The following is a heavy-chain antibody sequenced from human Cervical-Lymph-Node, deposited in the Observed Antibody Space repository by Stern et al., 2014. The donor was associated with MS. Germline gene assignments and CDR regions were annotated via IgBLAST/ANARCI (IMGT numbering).Heavy chain of an antibody. J-gene: IGHJ4*02. CDR2: IYYSGST. D-gene: IGHD5-24*01. CDR3: ARSRDAYSPLAY. Sequence: ESGPGLVKPSETLSLTCTVSGGSISGYDCSWIRQPPGKGLEWIGHIYYSGSTNYMPSLKSRVSISIDTPKNQFSLKLSSVTAADTAVYYCARSRDAYSPLAYWGQGALVTVPS. V-gene: IGHV4-59*01. CDR1: GGSISGYD.